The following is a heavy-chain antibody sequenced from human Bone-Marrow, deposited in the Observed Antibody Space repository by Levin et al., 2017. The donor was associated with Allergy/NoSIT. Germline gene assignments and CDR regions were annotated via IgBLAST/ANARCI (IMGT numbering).Heavy chain of an antibody. V-gene: IGHV1-2*02. CDR3: ARGAAAAGLNYFDY. CDR2: INPDSGGA. CDR1: GYTFSDHY. J-gene: IGHJ4*02. D-gene: IGHD6-13*01. Sequence: AASVKVSCKASGYTFSDHYIHWVRQTPGQGLEWMAWINPDSGGAIKAQKFQGSITMTTDTSINTAFMELNSLRSDDTAVYYCARGAAAAGLNYFDYWAQGTLVTVSS.